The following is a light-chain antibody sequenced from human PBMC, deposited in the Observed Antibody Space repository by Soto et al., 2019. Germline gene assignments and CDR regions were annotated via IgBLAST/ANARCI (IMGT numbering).Light chain of an antibody. Sequence: EIVLTQSPGTLSLSPGERATLSCRASQSVSSSYLAWYQHKPGQAPRLLIYGASSRATGIPDRFSGSGSGIDFTLTISRLEPEDFAVYYCQQYVSSPYTFGQGTKLEIK. J-gene: IGKJ2*01. CDR3: QQYVSSPYT. CDR1: QSVSSSY. V-gene: IGKV3-20*01. CDR2: GAS.